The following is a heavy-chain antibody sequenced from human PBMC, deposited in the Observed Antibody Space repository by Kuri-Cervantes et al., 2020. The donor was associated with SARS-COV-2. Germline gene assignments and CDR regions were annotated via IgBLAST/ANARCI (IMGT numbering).Heavy chain of an antibody. CDR1: GDSISSSSYS. CDR3: ASGSFGSNDF. D-gene: IGHD3-10*01. J-gene: IGHJ4*02. V-gene: IGHV4-30-2*01. Sequence: LRLSCTVSGDSISSSSYSWSWIRQPPGKGLEWIGYIYHSGSTYYNPSLKSRVTISGDKSKNQFSLRLTSVTAADTAVYYCASGSFGSNDFWGQGTLVTVSS. CDR2: IYHSGST.